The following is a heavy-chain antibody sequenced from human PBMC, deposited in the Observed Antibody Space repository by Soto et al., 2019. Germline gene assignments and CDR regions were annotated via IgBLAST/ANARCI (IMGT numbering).Heavy chain of an antibody. CDR2: IYHSGST. CDR3: ARGYTAKWGSMDV. V-gene: IGHV4-30-2*01. D-gene: IGHD3-16*01. CDR1: GGSISSGGYS. Sequence: QLQLQESGSGLVKPSQTLSLTCAVSGGSISSGGYSWSWIRQPPGKGLEWIGYIYHSGSTYYNPSLTSRVPRSVDRSKNQCSLKLSSVTAADTAVYYCARGYTAKWGSMDVWGHGTTVTVSS. J-gene: IGHJ6*02.